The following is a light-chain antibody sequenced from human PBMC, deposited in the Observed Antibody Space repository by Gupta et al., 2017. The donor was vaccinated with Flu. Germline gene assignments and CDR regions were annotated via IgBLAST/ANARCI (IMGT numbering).Light chain of an antibody. J-gene: IGLJ3*02. CDR1: TGAVTGGYY. Sequence: QTVVTQEPSLTVSPGGTVTLTCASSTGAVTGGYYPNWFQQKPGQAPRALIYSVNNKHSWTPARFSGSLVGGKAALTLSGVQPEDEADYYCLLYYGGTEVFGGGTKLTVL. CDR3: LLYYGGTEV. CDR2: SVN. V-gene: IGLV7-43*01.